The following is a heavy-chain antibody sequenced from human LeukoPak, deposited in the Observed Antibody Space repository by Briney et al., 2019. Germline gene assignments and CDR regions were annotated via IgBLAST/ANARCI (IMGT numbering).Heavy chain of an antibody. J-gene: IGHJ4*02. Sequence: GGSLRLSCAVSGFAFSNGWMSWVRQAPGKGLEWVGRIKSKRDGGTTDYAAPVNGRFTISRDDSKNTLYLQMNSLKTEDTAVYYCTTEYYYDSSGLFDYWGQGTLVTVSS. D-gene: IGHD3-22*01. CDR2: IKSKRDGGTT. CDR3: TTEYYYDSSGLFDY. CDR1: GFAFSNGW. V-gene: IGHV3-15*01.